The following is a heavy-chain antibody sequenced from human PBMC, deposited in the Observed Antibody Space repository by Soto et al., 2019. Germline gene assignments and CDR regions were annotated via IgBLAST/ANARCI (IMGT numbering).Heavy chain of an antibody. D-gene: IGHD2-21*02. J-gene: IGHJ4*02. Sequence: QVTLKESGPVLVQPTETLTLTCTVSGFSLSNDEMGVSWIRQPPGTSLERLAHLFSGDEKSYNTSLKSRLTVSRGTYKSQVVLPMTNLEPGDTGTYYGARISCGGVCQIEYLRQGTLVT. V-gene: IGHV2-26*01. CDR3: ARISCGGVCQIEY. CDR1: GFSLSNDEMG. CDR2: LFSGDEK.